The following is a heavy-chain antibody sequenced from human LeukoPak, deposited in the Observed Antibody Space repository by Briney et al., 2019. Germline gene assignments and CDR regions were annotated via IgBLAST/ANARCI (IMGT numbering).Heavy chain of an antibody. CDR2: ISASGDST. D-gene: IGHD6-13*01. V-gene: IGHV3-23*01. Sequence: GGSLRLSCAASGFMFNSYAMNWVRQTPGKGLEWVSGISASGDSTYYADSVKGRFTISRDNSKNTLSLQMNSLRAEDTAVYYCAKDTIAAAGTTIGGAFDIWGQGTMVTVSS. J-gene: IGHJ3*02. CDR3: AKDTIAAAGTTIGGAFDI. CDR1: GFMFNSYA.